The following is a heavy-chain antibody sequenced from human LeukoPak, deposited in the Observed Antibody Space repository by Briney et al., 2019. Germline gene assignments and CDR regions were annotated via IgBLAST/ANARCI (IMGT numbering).Heavy chain of an antibody. Sequence: GRSLRLSCAASGYTFSSYWMSWVHQAPGKGLEWVANIKQDGSEKYYVDSVRGRFTISRDNAKNSLYLQMNSLRAEDTAVYYCARDPGIAVADYYFDYWGQGTLVTVSS. V-gene: IGHV3-7*01. CDR2: IKQDGSEK. CDR1: GYTFSSYW. J-gene: IGHJ4*02. D-gene: IGHD6-19*01. CDR3: ARDPGIAVADYYFDY.